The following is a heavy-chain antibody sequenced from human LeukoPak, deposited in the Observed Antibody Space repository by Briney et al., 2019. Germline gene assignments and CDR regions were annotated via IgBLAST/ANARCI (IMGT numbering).Heavy chain of an antibody. CDR3: ASRSGSGWFHFDY. J-gene: IGHJ4*02. V-gene: IGHV3-48*03. D-gene: IGHD6-19*01. Sequence: GGSLRLSCAASGFTFSSYEMNWVRQAPGKGLEWVSYISSSGRTKHYAGSVKGRFTISRDNAKNSLYLQVNSLRAEDTAVYYCASRSGSGWFHFDYWGQGTLVTVSS. CDR1: GFTFSSYE. CDR2: ISSSGRTK.